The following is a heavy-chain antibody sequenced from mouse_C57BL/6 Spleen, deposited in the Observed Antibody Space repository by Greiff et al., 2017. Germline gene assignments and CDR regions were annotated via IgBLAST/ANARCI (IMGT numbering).Heavy chain of an antibody. D-gene: IGHD2-5*01. CDR1: GFSFNTYA. J-gene: IGHJ1*03. CDR2: IRSKSNNYAT. Sequence: EVQLVESGGGLVQPKGSLKLSCAASGFSFNTYAMNWVRQAPGKGLEWVARIRSKSNNYATYYADSVKDRFTISRDDSESMLYLQMNNLKTEDTAMYYCVRHYSNYVWYFDVWGTGTTVTVSS. V-gene: IGHV10-1*01. CDR3: VRHYSNYVWYFDV.